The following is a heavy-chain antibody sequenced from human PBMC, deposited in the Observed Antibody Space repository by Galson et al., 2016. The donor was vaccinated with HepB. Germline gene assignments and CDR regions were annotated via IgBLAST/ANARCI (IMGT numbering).Heavy chain of an antibody. J-gene: IGHJ5*02. CDR3: ASGIGYGDYNWFDP. CDR1: GFTFSSYA. Sequence: SLRLSCAASGFTFSSYAMHWVRQAPGKGLEWVAVISYDGSNKYYADSVKGRFTISRDNSKNTLDPQMNSLRAEDTAVYYCASGIGYGDYNWFDPWGQGTLVTVSS. D-gene: IGHD4-17*01. V-gene: IGHV3-30-3*01. CDR2: ISYDGSNK.